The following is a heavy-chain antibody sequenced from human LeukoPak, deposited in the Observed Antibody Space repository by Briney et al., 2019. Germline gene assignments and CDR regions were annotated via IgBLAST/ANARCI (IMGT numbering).Heavy chain of an antibody. D-gene: IGHD3-10*01. CDR2: ISYGGNT. CDR1: GDSIRSGSYY. V-gene: IGHV4-39*01. Sequence: SETLSLTCTISGDSIRSGSYYWGWIRQPPGRGLEWIGSISYGGNTYYNPSLKSRVTISVDTSKNQFSLKLSSVTAADTAVYYCARHKGSATGFDYWGQGTLVTVSS. CDR3: ARHKGSATGFDY. J-gene: IGHJ4*02.